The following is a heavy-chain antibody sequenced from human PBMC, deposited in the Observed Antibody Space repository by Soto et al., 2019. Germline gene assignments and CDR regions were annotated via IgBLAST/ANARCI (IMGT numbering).Heavy chain of an antibody. V-gene: IGHV4-61*01. CDR2: IYYTGST. CDR3: AREFSNSPEAFDS. J-gene: IGHJ4*02. Sequence: SETLSLTCTVSGGCVNRDNFYYSWIRQPPGRGLEWIGYIYYTGSTSYNPSLKSRVTISIDTSRNQFSLKLSSVTAADTAVYYCAREFSNSPEAFDSWGQGSLVTVSS. D-gene: IGHD6-6*01. CDR1: GGCVNRDNFY.